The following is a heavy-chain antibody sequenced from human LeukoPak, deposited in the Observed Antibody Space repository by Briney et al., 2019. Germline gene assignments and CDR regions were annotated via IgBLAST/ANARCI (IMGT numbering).Heavy chain of an antibody. J-gene: IGHJ5*02. Sequence: PSETLSLTCTVSGGSIRNCYWSWIRMPRGKGQGRGGNIYFGSATDYNSSLKSRLTISVDTFQNNHYLNLKPVTASDTHTYYCASHGSDTGGKKGVNWLDPWGQATLVTVSS. V-gene: IGHV4-59*01. CDR2: IYFGSAT. CDR3: ASHGSDTGGKKGVNWLDP. CDR1: GGSIRNCY. D-gene: IGHD4-23*01.